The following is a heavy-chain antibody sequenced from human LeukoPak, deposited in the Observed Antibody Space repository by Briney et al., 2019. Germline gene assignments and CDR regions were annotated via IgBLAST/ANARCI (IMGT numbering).Heavy chain of an antibody. CDR3: ARDIGYGTRPGAFDI. V-gene: IGHV1-69*05. D-gene: IGHD5-18*01. CDR1: GGTFSSYA. J-gene: IGHJ3*02. CDR2: IIPIFGTA. Sequence: SVKVSCKASGGTFSSYAISWVRQAPGQGLEWMGGIIPIFGTANYAQKFQGRVTITTDESTSTAYMELSSLRSEDTAVYYCARDIGYGTRPGAFDIWGQGTMVTVSS.